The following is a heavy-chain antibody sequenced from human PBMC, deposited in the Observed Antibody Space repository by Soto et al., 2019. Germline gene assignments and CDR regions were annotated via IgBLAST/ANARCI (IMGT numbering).Heavy chain of an antibody. CDR2: IYYNGDT. CDR3: ARGGVVVVAATNNIWFDP. J-gene: IGHJ5*02. CDR1: GGSISSGASY. D-gene: IGHD2-15*01. V-gene: IGHV4-30-4*01. Sequence: TLSLTCTVSGGSISSGASYWTWIRQSPGKGLEWIGYIYYNGDTNYNPSLKSRLTMSVDTSKNQFSLNLSSVTAADTAVYYCARGGVVVVAATNNIWFDPWGQGTLVTVSS.